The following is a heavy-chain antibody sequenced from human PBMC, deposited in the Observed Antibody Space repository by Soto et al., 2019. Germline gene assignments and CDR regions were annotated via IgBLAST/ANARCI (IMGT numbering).Heavy chain of an antibody. CDR2: IVVVSGST. D-gene: IGHD1-26*01. V-gene: IGHV1-58*02. J-gene: IGHJ6*02. CDR3: SADHQHVAMGWPV. Sequence: GASVKVSCKASGFDFGSFGIQFLRQTRGRGLEWIGWIVVVSGSTNYARQFQGRVAISRDMSSSTAYLDLYDLKSDDTAVYFCSADHQHVAMGWPVWGQGTTVTVS. CDR1: GFDFGSFG.